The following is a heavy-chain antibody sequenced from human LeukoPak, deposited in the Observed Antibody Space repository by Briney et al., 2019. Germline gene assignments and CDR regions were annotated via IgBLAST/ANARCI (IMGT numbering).Heavy chain of an antibody. CDR2: ISGSGGST. Sequence: PGGSLRLSCAASGFTFSSYGMSWVRQAPGKGLEWVSAISGSGGSTYYADSVKGRFTISRDSSENTLYLQMNSLRAEDTAVYYCARLKHDAFDMWGQGTMVTVSS. CDR1: GFTFSSYG. V-gene: IGHV3-23*01. J-gene: IGHJ3*02. CDR3: ARLKHDAFDM.